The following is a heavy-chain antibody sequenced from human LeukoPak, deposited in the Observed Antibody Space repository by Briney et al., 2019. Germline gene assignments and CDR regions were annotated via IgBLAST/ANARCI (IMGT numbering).Heavy chain of an antibody. D-gene: IGHD5-24*01. V-gene: IGHV1-69*04. J-gene: IGHJ4*02. CDR1: GGTFSSYA. Sequence: SVKVSCKASGGTFSSYAISWVRQAPGQGLEWMGRIIPILGIANYAQKFQGRVTITADRSTSTAYMELSSLRSEDTAVYYCAGDGYNFCDYWGQGTLVTVSS. CDR3: AGDGYNFCDY. CDR2: IIPILGIA.